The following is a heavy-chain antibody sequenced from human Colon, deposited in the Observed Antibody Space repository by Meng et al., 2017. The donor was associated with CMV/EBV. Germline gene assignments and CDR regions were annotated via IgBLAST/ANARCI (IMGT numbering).Heavy chain of an antibody. CDR3: ARDWGGWYYGMDV. J-gene: IGHJ6*02. CDR2: ISWDGGTS. Sequence: GGSLRLSCAVSGFTFDDFAMHWVRQIPGKGLEWVSLISWDGGTSYYADSVKGRFTIFRDNSKNTLYLQMNSLRAEDTAVYYCARDWGGWYYGMDVWGQGTTVTVSS. CDR1: GFTFDDFA. D-gene: IGHD3-16*01. V-gene: IGHV3-43D*03.